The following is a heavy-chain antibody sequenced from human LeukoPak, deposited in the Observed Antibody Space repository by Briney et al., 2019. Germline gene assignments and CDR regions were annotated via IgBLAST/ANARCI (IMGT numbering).Heavy chain of an antibody. CDR2: LNQDGSEK. V-gene: IGHV3-7*01. CDR1: GFTFSSYW. J-gene: IGHJ6*03. Sequence: PGGSLRLSCAASGFTFSSYWMSWVRQAPGKGLEWVANLNQDGSEKYYVDSVKGRFTISRDNAMNSLYLQINSLRAEDTAVYYCASRIWVGTTFHYYYYMDVWGKGTTVTVSS. CDR3: ASRIWVGTTFHYYYYMDV. D-gene: IGHD1-26*01.